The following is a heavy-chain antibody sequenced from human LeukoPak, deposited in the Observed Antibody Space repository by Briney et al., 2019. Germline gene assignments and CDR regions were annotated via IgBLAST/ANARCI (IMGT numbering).Heavy chain of an antibody. V-gene: IGHV3-21*01. D-gene: IGHD5-24*01. CDR2: ISSSSSYI. Sequence: GGSLRLSCAASGFTFSSYSMNWVRQAPGKGLEWVSSISSSSSYIYYADSVKGRFTISRDNSKNTLYLQMNSLRVADTAVYYCAKGPKQLLIRRSVWAYMDVWGKGTTVTISS. CDR3: AKGPKQLLIRRSVWAYMDV. CDR1: GFTFSSYS. J-gene: IGHJ6*03.